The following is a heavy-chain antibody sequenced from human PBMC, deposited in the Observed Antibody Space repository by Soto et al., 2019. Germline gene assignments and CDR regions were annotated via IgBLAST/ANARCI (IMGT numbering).Heavy chain of an antibody. CDR1: GGSFSGFY. Sequence: PSETLSLTCSVSGGSFSGFYWGWIRPPPGKGLEWIAEINHSGSTNYNPSLKSRVTISGDTSKNQFSLKVNSVTAADTAVYYCARGSQWLDYWGQGILVTVSS. D-gene: IGHD6-19*01. V-gene: IGHV4-34*01. CDR3: ARGSQWLDY. CDR2: INHSGST. J-gene: IGHJ4*02.